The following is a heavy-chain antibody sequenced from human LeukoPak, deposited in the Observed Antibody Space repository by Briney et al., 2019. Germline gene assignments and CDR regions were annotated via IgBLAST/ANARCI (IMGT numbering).Heavy chain of an antibody. CDR2: ISWNSGSI. V-gene: IGHV3-9*01. Sequence: GGSLRLSCAASGFTFDDYAMHWVRQAPGKGLEWVSGISWNSGSIGYADSVKGRFTISRDNAKNSLYLQMNSLRAEDTALYYCAKDKNSWAPNAFDIWGQGTMVTVSS. CDR1: GFTFDDYA. CDR3: AKDKNSWAPNAFDI. J-gene: IGHJ3*02. D-gene: IGHD2-15*01.